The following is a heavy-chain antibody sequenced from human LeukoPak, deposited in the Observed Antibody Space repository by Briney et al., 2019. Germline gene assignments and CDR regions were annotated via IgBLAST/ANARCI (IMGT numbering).Heavy chain of an antibody. CDR3: ARQDEGSVVRGVIIDY. CDR1: GYSFSSYW. Sequence: GESLQISCKGSGYSFSSYWIGWVRQMPGKGLEWMGIIYPGDSDTRYSPSFQGQVTMSADKSISTTYLQWSSLKASDTAMYYCARQDEGSVVRGVIIDYRGQGTLVTVSS. J-gene: IGHJ4*02. D-gene: IGHD3-10*01. V-gene: IGHV5-51*01. CDR2: IYPGDSDT.